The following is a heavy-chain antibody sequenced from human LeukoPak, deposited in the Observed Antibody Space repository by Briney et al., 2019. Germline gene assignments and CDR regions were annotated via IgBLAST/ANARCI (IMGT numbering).Heavy chain of an antibody. V-gene: IGHV1-2*02. Sequence: ASVKVSCKASGYTFTGYYMHWVRQAPGQGLEWMGWINPNSGGTNYAQKFQGRVTMTRDTSISTAYMELSRLRSDDTAVYYCATTLYTFKNWFDPWGQGTLVTVSS. CDR2: INPNSGGT. D-gene: IGHD1-1*01. CDR1: GYTFTGYY. J-gene: IGHJ5*02. CDR3: ATTLYTFKNWFDP.